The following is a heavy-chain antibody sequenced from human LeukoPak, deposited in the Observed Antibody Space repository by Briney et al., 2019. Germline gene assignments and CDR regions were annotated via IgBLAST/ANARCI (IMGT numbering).Heavy chain of an antibody. CDR2: INHRGSS. V-gene: IGHV4-34*01. J-gene: IGHJ4*02. D-gene: IGHD2-15*01. CDR3: ARGSAFDGYCSAGACDAGYYDI. CDR1: GESFSAYF. Sequence: PSETLSLTCAVYGESFSAYFWNWIRQAPGKPLEYIGEINHRGSSHYNPSLKTRATLSVDTSKKQFSLKLTSVTAADTAVYFCARGSAFDGYCSAGACDAGYYDIWGQGTPVTVSS.